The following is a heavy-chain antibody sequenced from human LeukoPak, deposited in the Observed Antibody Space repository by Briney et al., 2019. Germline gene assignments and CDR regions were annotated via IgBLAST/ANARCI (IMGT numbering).Heavy chain of an antibody. CDR2: ISWNSGSI. CDR3: AKVGQGYCSSTSCYISGFDP. V-gene: IGHV3-9*01. CDR1: GFTFDDYA. Sequence: PGGSLRLSCAASGFTFDDYAMHWVRQAPGKGLEWVSGISWNSGSIGYADSVKGRFTISRDNSKNTLYLQMYSLRAEDTAVYYCAKVGQGYCSSTSCYISGFDPWGQGTLVTVSS. D-gene: IGHD2-2*02. J-gene: IGHJ5*02.